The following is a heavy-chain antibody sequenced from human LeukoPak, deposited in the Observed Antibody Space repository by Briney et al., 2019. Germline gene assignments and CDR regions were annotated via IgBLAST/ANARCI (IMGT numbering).Heavy chain of an antibody. CDR2: TRNKANSYTT. V-gene: IGHV3-72*01. CDR3: ARERGSDYYDSSGYE. CDR1: GFTFSDHY. Sequence: GGSLRLSRAASGFTFSDHYMDWVRQAPGKGLEWVGRTRNKANSYTTEYAASVKGRFTISRDDSKNSLYLQMNSLKTEDTAVYYCARERGSDYYDSSGYEWGQGTLVTVSS. D-gene: IGHD3-22*01. J-gene: IGHJ4*02.